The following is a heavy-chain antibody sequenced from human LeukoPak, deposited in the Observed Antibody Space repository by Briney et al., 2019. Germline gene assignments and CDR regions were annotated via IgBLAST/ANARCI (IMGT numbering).Heavy chain of an antibody. CDR3: ARGHSYYYYGMDV. CDR2: INHSGST. V-gene: IGHV4-34*01. CDR1: GGSFSGYY. J-gene: IGHJ6*02. Sequence: PSETLSLTCAVYGGSFSGYYWSWIRQPPGKGLEWIGEINHSGSTNYNPSLKSRVTISVDTSKNQSSLKLSSVTAADTAVYYCARGHSYYYYGMDVWGQGTTVTVSS.